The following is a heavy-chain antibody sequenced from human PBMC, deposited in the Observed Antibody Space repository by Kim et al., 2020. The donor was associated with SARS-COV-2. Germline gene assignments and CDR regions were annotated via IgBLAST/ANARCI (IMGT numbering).Heavy chain of an antibody. D-gene: IGHD1-26*01. V-gene: IGHV4-39*01. CDR3: ARKWAEARCFDP. J-gene: IGHJ5*02. Sequence: YYNPSLTSRVTSSLDTSTNQFSLKLTSVTAADTAVYDCARKWAEARCFDPWGQGILVTVSS.